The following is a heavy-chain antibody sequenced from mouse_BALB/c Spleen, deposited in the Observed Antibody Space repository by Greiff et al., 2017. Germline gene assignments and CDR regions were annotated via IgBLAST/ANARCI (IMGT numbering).Heavy chain of an antibody. Sequence: EVKLQESGPGLVKPSQSLSLTCTVTGYSITSDYAWNWIRQFPGNKLEWMGYISYSGSTSYNPSLKSRISITRDTSKNQFFLQLNSVTTEDTATYYCARRSRQLGDWFAYWGQGTLVTVSA. D-gene: IGHD3-2*01. CDR1: GYSITSDYA. CDR2: ISYSGST. J-gene: IGHJ3*01. V-gene: IGHV3-2*02. CDR3: ARRSRQLGDWFAY.